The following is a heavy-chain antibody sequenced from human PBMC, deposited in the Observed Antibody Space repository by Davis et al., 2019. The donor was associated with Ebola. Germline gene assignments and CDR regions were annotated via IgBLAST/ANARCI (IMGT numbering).Heavy chain of an antibody. CDR2: TYYRSKWYN. CDR3: ARAWGHYYGMDV. V-gene: IGHV6-1*01. CDR1: GDSVSSNSAA. J-gene: IGHJ6*02. Sequence: LRLSCAIPGDSVSSNSAAWNWIRQSPSRGLEWLGRTYYRSKWYNDYAVSVKSRITINPDTSKNQFSLQLNSVTPEDTAVYYCARAWGHYYGMDVWGQGTTVTVSS. D-gene: IGHD3-16*01.